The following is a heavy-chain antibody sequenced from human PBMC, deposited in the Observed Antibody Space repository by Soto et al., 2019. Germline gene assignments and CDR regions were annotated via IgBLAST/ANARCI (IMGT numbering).Heavy chain of an antibody. Sequence: GGSLRLSCAASGFTFSSYGMHWVRQAPGKGLEWVAVIWYDGSNKYYADSVKGRFTISRDNSKNTLYLQMNSLRAEDTAVYYCARDQAAAGIVGGFDPWGQGTLVTVSS. J-gene: IGHJ5*02. CDR2: IWYDGSNK. CDR3: ARDQAAAGIVGGFDP. V-gene: IGHV3-33*01. CDR1: GFTFSSYG. D-gene: IGHD6-13*01.